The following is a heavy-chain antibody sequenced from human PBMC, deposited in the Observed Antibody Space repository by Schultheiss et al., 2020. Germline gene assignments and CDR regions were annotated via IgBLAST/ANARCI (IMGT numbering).Heavy chain of an antibody. Sequence: SVKVSCKVSGYTLTELSMHWVRQARGQRLEWIGWIVVGSGNTNYAQKFQERVTITRDMSTSTAYMELRSLRSDDTAVYYCARDGPRIAVAADYWGQGTLVTVSS. D-gene: IGHD6-19*01. CDR3: ARDGPRIAVAADY. V-gene: IGHV1-58*02. CDR1: GYTLTELS. CDR2: IVVGSGNT. J-gene: IGHJ4*02.